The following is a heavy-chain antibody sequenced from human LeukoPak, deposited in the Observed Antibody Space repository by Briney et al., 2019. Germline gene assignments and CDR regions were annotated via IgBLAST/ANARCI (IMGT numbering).Heavy chain of an antibody. CDR3: AKVTPYYDILTGPFDY. CDR2: ISGSGGST. J-gene: IGHJ4*02. Sequence: GGSLRLSCAASGFTFSSYAMSWVRQAPGKGLEWVSAISGSGGSTYYAGSAKGRFTISRDNSKNTLYLQMNSLRAEDTAVYYCAKVTPYYDILTGPFDYWGQGTLVTVSS. D-gene: IGHD3-9*01. CDR1: GFTFSSYA. V-gene: IGHV3-23*01.